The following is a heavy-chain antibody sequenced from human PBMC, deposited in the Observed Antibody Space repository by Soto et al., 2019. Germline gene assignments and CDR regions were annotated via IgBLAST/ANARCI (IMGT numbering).Heavy chain of an antibody. V-gene: IGHV4-59*11. CDR2: ISYSGST. Sequence: SETLSLTCTVSGGSMSSHYWTWLRQPPGKGLEWIGYISYSGSTYSNPSLKGRVTISADTSKNHFSLSLRAEDTAVYYCARTMSTVLTTFDYWGQGTLVTVSS. J-gene: IGHJ4*02. CDR3: ARTMSTVLTTFDY. CDR1: GGSMSSHY. D-gene: IGHD4-17*01.